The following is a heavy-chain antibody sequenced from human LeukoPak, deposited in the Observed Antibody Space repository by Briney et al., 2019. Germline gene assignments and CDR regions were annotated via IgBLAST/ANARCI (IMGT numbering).Heavy chain of an antibody. D-gene: IGHD3-22*01. J-gene: IGHJ4*02. CDR3: ARVTGYYNPGPLDS. CDR2: TYYRSKWYN. V-gene: IGHV6-1*01. Sequence: SQTLSLTCAISGDSVSSNSAAWNWIRQSPSRGLEWLGTTYYRSKWYNDYAVSVKSRITINPDTSENQFSLQLNSVTPADTAVYYCARVTGYYNPGPLDSWGQGTLVTVSS. CDR1: GDSVSSNSAA.